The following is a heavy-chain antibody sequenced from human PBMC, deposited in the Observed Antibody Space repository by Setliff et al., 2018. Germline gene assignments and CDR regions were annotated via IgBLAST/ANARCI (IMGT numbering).Heavy chain of an antibody. V-gene: IGHV1-2*02. J-gene: IGHJ4*02. CDR1: GYTFTAYY. CDR3: ARDRDVSTIFGVVIPAASGLGY. Sequence: ASVKVSCKASGYTFTAYYMHWVRQAPEQGPEWMGWINPDSGATNFAQKFQGRVTMTRDTSTTTAYMDLNSLRSDDTATYFCARDRDVSTIFGVVIPAASGLGYWGQGTLVTVSS. CDR2: INPDSGAT. D-gene: IGHD3-3*01.